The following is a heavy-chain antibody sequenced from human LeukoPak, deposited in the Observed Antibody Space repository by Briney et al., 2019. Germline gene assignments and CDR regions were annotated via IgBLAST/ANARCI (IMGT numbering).Heavy chain of an antibody. D-gene: IGHD2/OR15-2a*01. V-gene: IGHV4-34*01. CDR2: INHSGST. J-gene: IGHJ4*02. Sequence: SETLSLTCAVYGGSFSGYYWSWIRQPPGKGLEWIGEINHSGSTNYNPSLKSRVTISVDTSKNQLSLKLRSVTAADTAVYYCARGVPVINWGQGTLVTVSS. CDR3: ARGVPVIN. CDR1: GGSFSGYY.